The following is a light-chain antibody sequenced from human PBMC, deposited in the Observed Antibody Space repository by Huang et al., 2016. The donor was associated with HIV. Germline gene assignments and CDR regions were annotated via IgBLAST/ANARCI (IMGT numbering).Light chain of an antibody. J-gene: IGKJ1*01. V-gene: IGKV3-11*01. Sequence: EIALTQSPATLSLSPGERATLSCRASQSVWRDLAWYQHKPGQAPRLLIYDASNMATGIPVRFSGSGSGTDFTLTIVSLDPADFAVYYCQQRRSWPWTFGQGTKVEIK. CDR1: QSVWRD. CDR3: QQRRSWPWT. CDR2: DAS.